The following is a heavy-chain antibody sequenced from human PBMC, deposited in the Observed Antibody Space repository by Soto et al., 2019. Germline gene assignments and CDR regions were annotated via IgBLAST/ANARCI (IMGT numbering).Heavy chain of an antibody. CDR3: AKDSGWLAKY. V-gene: IGHV3-23*01. CDR2: ISGSGGTT. D-gene: IGHD6-19*01. Sequence: PGGSLRLSCAASGFTFSSYAMSWVRQAPGKGPEWVSAISGSGGTTYYADSVNGRFTISRDNSKNTLYVQMNSLRAEDTAIYYCAKDSGWLAKYWGQGTLVTVSS. J-gene: IGHJ4*02. CDR1: GFTFSSYA.